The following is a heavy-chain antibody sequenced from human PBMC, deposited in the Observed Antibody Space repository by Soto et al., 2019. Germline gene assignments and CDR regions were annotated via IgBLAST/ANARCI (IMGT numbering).Heavy chain of an antibody. Sequence: SVKVSCKASGGTFSSYAISWVRQAPGQGLEWMGGIIPIFGTANYAQKFQGRVTITADESTSTAYMELSSLRSEDTAVYYCARSRNYCSGGSCYSTYFDYWGQGTLVTVSS. D-gene: IGHD2-15*01. CDR1: GGTFSSYA. CDR2: IIPIFGTA. V-gene: IGHV1-69*13. J-gene: IGHJ4*02. CDR3: ARSRNYCSGGSCYSTYFDY.